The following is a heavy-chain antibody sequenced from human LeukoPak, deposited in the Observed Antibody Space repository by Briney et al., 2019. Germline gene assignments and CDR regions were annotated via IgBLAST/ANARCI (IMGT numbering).Heavy chain of an antibody. CDR1: GFTFSSYA. V-gene: IGHV3-23*01. D-gene: IGHD5-18*01. CDR2: ISAGSDST. Sequence: GGSLRLSCAASGFTFSSYAMSWVRQAPGKGLEWVSVISAGSDSTYYADSVKGRFTISRDNSKNTLYLQMNSLRAVDTAVYYCAKDRDTTMATPVAFDYWGQGTLVTVSS. CDR3: AKDRDTTMATPVAFDY. J-gene: IGHJ4*02.